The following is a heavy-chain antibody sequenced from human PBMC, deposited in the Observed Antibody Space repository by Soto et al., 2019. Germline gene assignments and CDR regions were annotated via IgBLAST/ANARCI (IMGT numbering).Heavy chain of an antibody. D-gene: IGHD3-22*01. Sequence: ASVKVSCKASGYTFTSYGISWVRQAPGQGLEWMGWISAYNGNTNYAQKLQGRVTMTTDTSTSTAYMELRSLRSDDTAVYYCARAESDPWDSSGYYYGHFDYWGQGTLVTVSS. V-gene: IGHV1-18*01. CDR1: GYTFTSYG. CDR2: ISAYNGNT. CDR3: ARAESDPWDSSGYYYGHFDY. J-gene: IGHJ4*02.